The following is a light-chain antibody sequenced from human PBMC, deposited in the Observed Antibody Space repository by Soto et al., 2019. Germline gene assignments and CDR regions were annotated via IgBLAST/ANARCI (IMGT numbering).Light chain of an antibody. J-gene: IGKJ1*01. CDR3: QQFNSYSPGA. Sequence: DIQMTQSPSTLSASVGDRVTITCRASQSISSWLAWYQQKPGKAPKLLIFDASSLESGTPSRFSGRRSGTQFTLTINGLQPDDFATYYCQQFNSYSPGAFGQGTKVDIK. CDR1: QSISSW. CDR2: DAS. V-gene: IGKV1-5*01.